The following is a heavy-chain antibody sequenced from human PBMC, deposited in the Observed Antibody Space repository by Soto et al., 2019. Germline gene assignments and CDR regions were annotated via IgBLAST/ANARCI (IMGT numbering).Heavy chain of an antibody. J-gene: IGHJ6*02. Sequence: ASVKVSCKASGYTFTSYGISWVRQAPGQGLEWMGWISAYNGNTNYAQKLQGRVNMTTDTSTSTAYIELRSLRSDDTAVYYCAREVIAAAEDHYYYYGMDVWGQGTTVTVSS. CDR3: AREVIAAAEDHYYYYGMDV. CDR2: ISAYNGNT. CDR1: GYTFTSYG. V-gene: IGHV1-18*01. D-gene: IGHD6-13*01.